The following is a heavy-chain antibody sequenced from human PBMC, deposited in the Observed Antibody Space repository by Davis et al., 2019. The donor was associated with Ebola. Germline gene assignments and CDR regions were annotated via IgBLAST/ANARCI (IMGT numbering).Heavy chain of an antibody. D-gene: IGHD3-22*01. CDR3: ARDFSYDSSGYYDY. CDR1: AGSISSYY. Sequence: MPSETLSLTCTVSAGSISSYYWSWIRQPPGKGLEWIGYIYYSGSTNYNPSLKSRVTISVDTSKNQFSLKLSSVTAADTAVYYCARDFSYDSSGYYDYWGQGTLVTVSS. J-gene: IGHJ4*02. CDR2: IYYSGST. V-gene: IGHV4-59*01.